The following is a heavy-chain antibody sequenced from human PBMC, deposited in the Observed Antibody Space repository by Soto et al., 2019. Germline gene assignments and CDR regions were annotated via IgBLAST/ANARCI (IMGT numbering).Heavy chain of an antibody. D-gene: IGHD6-13*01. J-gene: IGHJ6*02. CDR3: ARHVKFRAAAGTVYYYGMDV. CDR2: ISSSSSTI. Sequence: GGSLRLSCAASGFTFISYSMNWVLQAPWKGLEWVSYISSSSSTIYYADSVKGRFTISRDNAKNSLYLQMNSLRDEDTAVYYCARHVKFRAAAGTVYYYGMDVWGQGTTVTVSS. CDR1: GFTFISYS. V-gene: IGHV3-48*02.